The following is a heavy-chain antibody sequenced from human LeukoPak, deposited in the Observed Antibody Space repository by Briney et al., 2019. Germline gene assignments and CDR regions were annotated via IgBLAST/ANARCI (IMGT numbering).Heavy chain of an antibody. Sequence: GGSLRLSCAASGFTFSSYSMNWVRQAPGKGLEWVSSISSSSSYIYYADSVKGRSTISRDNAKNSLYLQMNSLRAEDTAVYYCARVFPLTGHYISPFDIRRQGTMVTVPS. CDR2: ISSSSSYI. CDR1: GFTFSSYS. V-gene: IGHV3-21*01. CDR3: ARVFPLTGHYISPFDI. D-gene: IGHD3-9*01. J-gene: IGHJ3*02.